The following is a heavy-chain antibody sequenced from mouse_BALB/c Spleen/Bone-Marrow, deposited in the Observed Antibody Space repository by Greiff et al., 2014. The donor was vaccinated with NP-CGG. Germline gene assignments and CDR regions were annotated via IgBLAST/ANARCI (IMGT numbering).Heavy chain of an antibody. Sequence: DVHLVESGGGLVKPGGSLKLSCAASGFTFSDYYMYWVRRTPEKRLEWVATISDGGGYTYYPDSVWGRFTISRGNAKNNLYLQMSSLKSEVTAMYYCARSGERYGAMDYWGQGTSVTVFS. J-gene: IGHJ4*01. CDR3: ARSGERYGAMDY. V-gene: IGHV5-4*02. CDR1: GFTFSDYY. CDR2: ISDGGGYT. D-gene: IGHD2-10*02.